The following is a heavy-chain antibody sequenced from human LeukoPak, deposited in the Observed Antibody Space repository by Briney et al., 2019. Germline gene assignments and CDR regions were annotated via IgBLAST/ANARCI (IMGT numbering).Heavy chain of an antibody. V-gene: IGHV4-61*02. D-gene: IGHD2-2*01. CDR2: IYTSGST. CDR3: AREVTYCSSTSCYYVDY. Sequence: SETLSLTCTVSGGSISSGSYYWSWIRQPAGKGLEWIGRIYTSGSTNYKPSLKSRVTISVDTSKNQFSLKLSSVTAADTAVYYCAREVTYCSSTSCYYVDYRGQGTLVTVSS. J-gene: IGHJ4*02. CDR1: GGSISSGSYY.